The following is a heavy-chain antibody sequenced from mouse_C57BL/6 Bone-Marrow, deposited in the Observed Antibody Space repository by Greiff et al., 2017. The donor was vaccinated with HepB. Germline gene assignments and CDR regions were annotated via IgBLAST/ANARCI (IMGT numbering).Heavy chain of an antibody. D-gene: IGHD1-1*01. V-gene: IGHV1-55*01. CDR1: GYTFTSYW. Sequence: QVQLQQSGAELVKPGASVKMSCKASGYTFTSYWITWVKQRPGQGLEWIGDIYPGSGSTNYNEKFKSKATLTVDTSSSTAYMQLSSLTSEDSAVYYCARDYYGSSYVPYYYAMDYWGQGTSVTVSS. CDR2: IYPGSGST. CDR3: ARDYYGSSYVPYYYAMDY. J-gene: IGHJ4*01.